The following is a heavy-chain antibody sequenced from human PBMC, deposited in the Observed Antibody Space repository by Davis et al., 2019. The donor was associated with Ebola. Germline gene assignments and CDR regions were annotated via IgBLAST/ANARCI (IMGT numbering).Heavy chain of an antibody. CDR2: ISGSGGST. D-gene: IGHD2-21*02. CDR3: ARDGGDFSGLSAFDI. Sequence: PGGSLRLSCAASGFTFSSYAMSWVRQAPGKGLEWVSAISGSGGSTYYADSVKGRFTISRDNSKNTLYLQMNSLRAEDTAVYYCARDGGDFSGLSAFDIWGQGTMVTVSS. V-gene: IGHV3-23*01. CDR1: GFTFSSYA. J-gene: IGHJ3*02.